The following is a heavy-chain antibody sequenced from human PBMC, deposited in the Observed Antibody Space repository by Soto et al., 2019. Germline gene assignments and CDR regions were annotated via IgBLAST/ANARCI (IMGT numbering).Heavy chain of an antibody. J-gene: IGHJ4*02. CDR2: INAANGDT. Sequence: QVQLVQSGPEVKEPGASVKVSCKASGYTFNKYPMHWVRQAPGQGLEWMGWINAANGDTGYSQKFQDRVTLTRDTSASTAYMEVSSLRSEDTAVYCCARKDYYGSGIYYFDYWGQGTLVTVSS. V-gene: IGHV1-3*01. CDR1: GYTFNKYP. CDR3: ARKDYYGSGIYYFDY. D-gene: IGHD3-10*01.